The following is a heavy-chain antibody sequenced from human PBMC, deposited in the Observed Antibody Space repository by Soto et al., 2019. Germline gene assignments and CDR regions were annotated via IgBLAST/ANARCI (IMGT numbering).Heavy chain of an antibody. J-gene: IGHJ4*02. CDR1: GFTFSSYA. Sequence: GGSLRLSCAASGFTFSSYAMSWVRQAPGKGLEWVSAISGSGGSTYYADSVKGRFTISRDNSKNTLYLQMNSLRAEDTTVYYCAIYDSSGYSGFDYWGQGTLVTVSS. V-gene: IGHV3-23*01. CDR2: ISGSGGST. D-gene: IGHD3-22*01. CDR3: AIYDSSGYSGFDY.